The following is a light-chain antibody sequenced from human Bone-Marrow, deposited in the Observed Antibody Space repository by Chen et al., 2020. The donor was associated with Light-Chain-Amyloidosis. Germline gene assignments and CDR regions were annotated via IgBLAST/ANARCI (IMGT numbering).Light chain of an antibody. CDR1: NIGSTS. V-gene: IGLV3-21*02. J-gene: IGLJ3*02. Sequence: SYVLTQPSSVSVAPGQTATIACGGNNIGSTSVHWYQQTPGQAPLQVVYDDSDRPSGIPERLSGSNSGNTATLTISRVEAWDEAYYYCQVWDRSSDRPVFGGGTKLTVL. CDR2: DDS. CDR3: QVWDRSSDRPV.